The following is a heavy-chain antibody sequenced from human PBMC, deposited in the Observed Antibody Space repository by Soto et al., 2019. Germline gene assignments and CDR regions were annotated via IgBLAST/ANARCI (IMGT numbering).Heavy chain of an antibody. CDR2: IHSSGGT. J-gene: IGHJ4*02. CDR1: GASIKSSNYF. Sequence: SETLSLTCTVSGASIKSSNYFWGWILQPPGKGLEFVGSIHSSGGTYYNPSLKSRVTVTVDLSNSPFSLSLKYLTATDTAVYYCGQQAEAATGHTDFDFWGQGTLVTVSS. CDR3: GQQAEAATGHTDFDF. D-gene: IGHD2-15*01. V-gene: IGHV4-39*02.